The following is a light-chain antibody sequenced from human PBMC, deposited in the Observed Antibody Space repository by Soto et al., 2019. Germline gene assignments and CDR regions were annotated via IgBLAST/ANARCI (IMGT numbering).Light chain of an antibody. CDR1: QSISNY. V-gene: IGKV1-39*01. Sequence: DIQMTQSPSSLSASVGDRVTITCRASQSISNYLNWYQQKPGKAPKLLIYAASSLQSGVPSRFSGSGSGTDFTLTISSLQPEDFATYYCQQSYSTPFTFGPRTKVDIK. CDR2: AAS. J-gene: IGKJ3*01. CDR3: QQSYSTPFT.